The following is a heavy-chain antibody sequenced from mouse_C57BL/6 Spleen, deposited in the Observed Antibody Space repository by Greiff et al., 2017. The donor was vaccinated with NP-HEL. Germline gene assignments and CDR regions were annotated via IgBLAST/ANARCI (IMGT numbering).Heavy chain of an antibody. V-gene: IGHV1-55*01. J-gene: IGHJ3*01. CDR2: IYPGSGST. D-gene: IGHD1-1*01. CDR3: ARATTVVATKAWFAY. CDR1: GYTFTSYW. Sequence: QVQLKQPGAELVKPGASVKMSCKASGYTFTSYWITWVKQRPGQGLEWIGDIYPGSGSTNYNEKFKSKATLTVDTSSSTAYMQLSSLTSEDSAVYYCARATTVVATKAWFAYWGQGTLVTVSA.